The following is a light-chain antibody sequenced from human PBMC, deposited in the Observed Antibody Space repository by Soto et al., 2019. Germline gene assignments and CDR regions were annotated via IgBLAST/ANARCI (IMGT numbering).Light chain of an antibody. CDR3: QHYGSSPPMYT. V-gene: IGKV3-20*01. Sequence: EIVVTQSPGTLSLSPGESATLSCRATQSVDGRYVAWYQQKPGQAPRLLIYGASIRATGVPDRFCGSGSGTDFGLTISRLEPEDFSVYYCQHYGSSPPMYTFGQGTKLEI. CDR2: GAS. J-gene: IGKJ2*01. CDR1: QSVDGRY.